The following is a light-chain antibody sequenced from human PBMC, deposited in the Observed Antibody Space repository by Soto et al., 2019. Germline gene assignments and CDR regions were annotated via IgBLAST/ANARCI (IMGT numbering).Light chain of an antibody. Sequence: DIQMTQSPSSLSASVGDRVTITCRASQAISNYLVWFQQKPGKAPKYLIYAASSLQSVVPSKFSGSGSGTYFTLTISSLQPEDFATYYCQQYSSYPFTFGQGTRLEIK. CDR2: AAS. V-gene: IGKV1-16*02. J-gene: IGKJ5*01. CDR3: QQYSSYPFT. CDR1: QAISNY.